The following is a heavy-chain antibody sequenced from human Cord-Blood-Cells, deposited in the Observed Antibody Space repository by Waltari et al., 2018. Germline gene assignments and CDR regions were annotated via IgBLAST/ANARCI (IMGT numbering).Heavy chain of an antibody. V-gene: IGHV1-69*01. D-gene: IGHD4-4*01. CDR3: ASPSTTVFAFDI. CDR1: GGTFRSYA. CDR2: IIPIFGTA. Sequence: VQSVQSRAVVKKPGSSVKVSCKASGGTFRSYAISWVRQAPGQGLEWMGGIIPIFGTANYAQKFQGRVTITADESTSTAYMELSSLRSEDTAVYYCASPSTTVFAFDIWGQGTMVTVSS. J-gene: IGHJ3*02.